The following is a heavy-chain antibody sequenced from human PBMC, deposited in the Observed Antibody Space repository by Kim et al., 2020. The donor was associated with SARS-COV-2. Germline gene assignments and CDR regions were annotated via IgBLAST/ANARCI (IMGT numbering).Heavy chain of an antibody. J-gene: IGHJ6*03. CDR2: ISGSGGST. CDR3: AKDQRPRWGYYYMDV. Sequence: GGSLRLSCAASGFTFSSYAMSWVRQAPGKGLEWVSAISGSGGSTYYADSVKGRFTISRDNSKNTLYLQMNSLRAEDTAVYYCAKDQRPRWGYYYMDVWGKGTTVTVSS. CDR1: GFTFSSYA. V-gene: IGHV3-23*01. D-gene: IGHD3-16*01.